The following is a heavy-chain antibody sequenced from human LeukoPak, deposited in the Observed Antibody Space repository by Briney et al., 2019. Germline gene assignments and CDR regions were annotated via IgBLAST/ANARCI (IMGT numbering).Heavy chain of an antibody. CDR3: AREEQLALILYY. CDR2: INPNSGGT. Sequence: ASVKVSCKASGYTFAGYYMHWVRQAPGQGLEWMGWINPNSGGTNYAQKFQGRVTMTRDTSIYTVYMELSRLRSDDTAMYYCAREEQLALILYYWGQGTLVTVSS. D-gene: IGHD6-13*01. V-gene: IGHV1-2*02. J-gene: IGHJ4*02. CDR1: GYTFAGYY.